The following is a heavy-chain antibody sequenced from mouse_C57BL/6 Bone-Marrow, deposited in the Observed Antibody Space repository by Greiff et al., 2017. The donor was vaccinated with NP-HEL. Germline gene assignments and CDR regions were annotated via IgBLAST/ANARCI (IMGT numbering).Heavy chain of an antibody. CDR1: GFNIKDDY. V-gene: IGHV14-4*01. CDR2: IDPENGDT. CDR3: TLYLYCDY. D-gene: IGHD5-5*01. Sequence: VQLQQSGAELVRPGASVKLSCTASGFNIKDDYMHWVKQRPEQGLEWIGWIDPENGDTEYASKFQGKATITADTSSNTAYLQLSSLTSEDTAVYYCTLYLYCDYWGQGTTLTVSS. J-gene: IGHJ2*01.